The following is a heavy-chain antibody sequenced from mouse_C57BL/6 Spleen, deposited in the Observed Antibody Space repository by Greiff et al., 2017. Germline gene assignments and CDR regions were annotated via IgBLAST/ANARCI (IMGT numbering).Heavy chain of an antibody. CDR3: TREDSSGYSAWFAY. D-gene: IGHD3-2*02. CDR2: IDPETGGT. J-gene: IGHJ3*01. CDR1: GYTFTDYE. V-gene: IGHV1-15*01. Sequence: QVQLKQSGAELVRPGASVTLSCKASGYTFTDYEMHWVKQTPVHGLEWIGAIDPETGGTAYNQKFKGKAILTADKSSSTAYMGLRSLTSEDSAVYYCTREDSSGYSAWFAYWGQGTLVTVSA.